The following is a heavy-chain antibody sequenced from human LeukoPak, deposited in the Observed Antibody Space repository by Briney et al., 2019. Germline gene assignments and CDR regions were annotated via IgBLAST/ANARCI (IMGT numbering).Heavy chain of an antibody. CDR2: IGIDSVNT. V-gene: IGHV3-48*01. Sequence: GGSLRPSCAASGLTFTSFAMSWVRQAPRNGLEWITSIGIDSVNTNYADSVKGRITISGDKAKNALYLQMNSRRVEDTAVDYWARDYKYAFDNWGQGTLVTVSS. J-gene: IGHJ4*02. CDR3: ARDYKYAFDN. D-gene: IGHD5-24*01. CDR1: GLTFTSFA.